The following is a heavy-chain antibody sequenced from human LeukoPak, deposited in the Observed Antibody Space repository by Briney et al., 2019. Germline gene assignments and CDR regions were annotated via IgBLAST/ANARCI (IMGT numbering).Heavy chain of an antibody. V-gene: IGHV3-23*01. CDR2: ISGSGGST. Sequence: ISGSGGSTYYADSVKGRFTISRDNSKNTLYLEMNSLRAEDTAVYYCAKGAWLVYHLYYFDYWGQGTLVTVSS. D-gene: IGHD6-19*01. CDR3: AKGAWLVYHLYYFDY. J-gene: IGHJ4*02.